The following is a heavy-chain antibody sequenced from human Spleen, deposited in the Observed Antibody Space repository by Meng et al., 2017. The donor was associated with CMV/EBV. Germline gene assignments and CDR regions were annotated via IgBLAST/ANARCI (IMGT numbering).Heavy chain of an antibody. J-gene: IGHJ6*02. CDR1: GYTFTGYY. CDR2: INPNSGGT. Sequence: ASVKVSCKASGYTFTGYYMHWVRQAPGQGLEWMGWINPNSGGTNYAQKLQGRVTMTTDTSTSTAYMELRSLRSDDTAVYYCARWVSGGGSCYCMDVWGQGTTVTVSS. CDR3: ARWVSGGGSCYCMDV. D-gene: IGHD2-15*01. V-gene: IGHV1-2*02.